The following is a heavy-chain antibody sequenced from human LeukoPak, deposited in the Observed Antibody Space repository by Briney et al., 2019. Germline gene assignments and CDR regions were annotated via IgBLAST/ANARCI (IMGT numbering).Heavy chain of an antibody. V-gene: IGHV4-61*02. CDR1: GGSISSGSYY. D-gene: IGHD6-6*01. CDR2: IYTSGST. Sequence: SQTLSLTCTVSGGSISSGSYYWSWIRQPAGKGLEWIGRIYTSGSTNYNPSLKSRATISVDTSKNQFSLKLSSVTAADTAVYYCARDFEYSSSYRDAFDIWGQGTMVTVSS. J-gene: IGHJ3*02. CDR3: ARDFEYSSSYRDAFDI.